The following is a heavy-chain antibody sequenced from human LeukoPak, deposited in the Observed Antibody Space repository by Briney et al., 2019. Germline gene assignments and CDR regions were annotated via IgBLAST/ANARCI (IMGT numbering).Heavy chain of an antibody. CDR1: GGSISSSSYY. CDR3: GGGRAVADFDY. V-gene: IGHV4-39*01. D-gene: IGHD6-19*01. Sequence: PSETLSLTCTVSGGSISSSSYYWGWIRQPPGKGLEWIGSIYYSGSTYYNPSLKSRVTISVDTSKNQFSLKLSSVTAADTAVYYCGGGRAVADFDYWGQGTLVTVSS. J-gene: IGHJ4*02. CDR2: IYYSGST.